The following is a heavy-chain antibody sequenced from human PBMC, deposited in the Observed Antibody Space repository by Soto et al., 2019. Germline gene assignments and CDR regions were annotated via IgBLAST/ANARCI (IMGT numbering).Heavy chain of an antibody. J-gene: IGHJ4*02. D-gene: IGHD2-2*01. CDR3: AKRSLTPAAMKSPFDY. V-gene: IGHV3-23*01. CDR2: ISGGGDST. CDR1: GFTFSNYA. Sequence: EVQLLESGGGLVQPGGSLRLSCAASGFTFSNYAMSWVRQAPGTGLEWVSTISGGGDSTYYADSVKGRFTISRDNSKNTLYLQVNSRRAEDTAAYYCAKRSLTPAAMKSPFDYWGQGTLVTVSS.